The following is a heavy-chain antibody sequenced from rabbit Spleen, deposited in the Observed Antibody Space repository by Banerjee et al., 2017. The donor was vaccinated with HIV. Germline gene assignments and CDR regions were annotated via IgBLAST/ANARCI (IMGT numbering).Heavy chain of an antibody. Sequence: QEQLVESGGGLVQPEGSLTLTCTASGFDLSSSYYMCWVRQAPGKGLEWIACIYAGSSGSTYYASWAKGRFTISKTSSTTVTLQMTSLTAADTATYFCARGRYIAIGWGVDYCDFWGPGTLVTVS. V-gene: IGHV1S45*01. CDR2: IYAGSSGST. D-gene: IGHD4-1*01. CDR1: GFDLSSSYY. CDR3: ARGRYIAIGWGVDYCDF. J-gene: IGHJ4*01.